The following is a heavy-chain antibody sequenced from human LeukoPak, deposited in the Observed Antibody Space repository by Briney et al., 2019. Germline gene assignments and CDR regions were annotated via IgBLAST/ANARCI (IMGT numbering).Heavy chain of an antibody. D-gene: IGHD3-10*01. CDR1: GFTFSTNA. V-gene: IGHV3-53*01. J-gene: IGHJ5*02. CDR3: ARGVSYGSGSYIGDP. CDR2: IYSGGNT. Sequence: GGSLRLSCAASGFTFSTNAMTWVRQAPGKGLEWVSVIYSGGNTYYADSVKGRFTISRDNSKNTFYLQMNSLRAEDTAVYYCARGVSYGSGSYIGDPWGQGTLVTVSS.